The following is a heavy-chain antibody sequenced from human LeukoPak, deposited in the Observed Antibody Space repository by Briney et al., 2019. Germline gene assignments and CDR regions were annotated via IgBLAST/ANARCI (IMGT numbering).Heavy chain of an antibody. D-gene: IGHD6-13*01. V-gene: IGHV6-1*01. J-gene: IGHJ2*01. CDR2: TYYRSKWYN. CDR1: GDSVSSNSAA. CDR3: ARAPGVGSWSVVYFDL. Sequence: SQTLPLTCAISGDSVSSNSAAWNWIRQSPSRGLEWLGRTYYRSKWYNDYAVSVKSRITINPDTSKNQLSLQLNSVTPEDTAVYYCARAPGVGSWSVVYFDLWGLGTLVTVSS.